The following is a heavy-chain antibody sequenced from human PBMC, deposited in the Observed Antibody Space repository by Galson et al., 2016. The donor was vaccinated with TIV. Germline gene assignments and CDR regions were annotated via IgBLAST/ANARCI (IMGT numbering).Heavy chain of an antibody. V-gene: IGHV2-5*02. J-gene: IGHJ4*02. Sequence: PALVKPTQTLTLTCTFSGFSLSTSGVGVGWIRQPPGKALEWLALIYWDDDKRYNPSLKSRLTVTKDTSKNQVILRMTNMDPVDTGTYYFAQREGPIGAYDYWGQGTLVTVSS. D-gene: IGHD3-16*01. CDR2: IYWDDDK. CDR1: GFSLSTSGVG. CDR3: AQREGPIGAYDY.